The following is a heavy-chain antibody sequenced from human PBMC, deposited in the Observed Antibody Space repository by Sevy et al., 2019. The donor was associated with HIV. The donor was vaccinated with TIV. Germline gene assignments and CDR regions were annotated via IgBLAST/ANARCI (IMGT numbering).Heavy chain of an antibody. CDR2: IKGKIYHGTI. CDR3: TTATWSQEDYYNS. V-gene: IGHV3-15*01. J-gene: IGHJ5*02. Sequence: GGSLRLSCAASGFTFSNAWMSWVHQAPGKGLEWVGRIKGKIYHGTIDYAAPVKGSFSISRDDSKNTLYLQMNSLKTEDTAVYYCTTATWSQEDYYNSWGQGTLVTVSS. CDR1: GFTFSNAW. D-gene: IGHD3-10*01.